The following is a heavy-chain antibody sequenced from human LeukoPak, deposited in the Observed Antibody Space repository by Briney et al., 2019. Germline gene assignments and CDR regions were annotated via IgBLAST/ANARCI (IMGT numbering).Heavy chain of an antibody. V-gene: IGHV4-39*01. CDR2: IYYSGTT. Sequence: SETLSLTCSVSGASISTSSYYWGWIRQSPGKGLEWIGSIYYSGTTYYNSSLKSRVTISVDTSKNQFSLKLSSVTAADTAVYYCARRGRYDSSGTTDYFDYWGQGALVTVSS. CDR3: ARRGRYDSSGTTDYFDY. CDR1: GASISTSSYY. D-gene: IGHD3-22*01. J-gene: IGHJ4*02.